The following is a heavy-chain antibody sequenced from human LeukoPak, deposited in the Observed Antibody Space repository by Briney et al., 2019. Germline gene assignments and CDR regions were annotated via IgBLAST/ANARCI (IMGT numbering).Heavy chain of an antibody. CDR3: ARADYYDSSGYRQNWYFDL. CDR2: IYYSGST. D-gene: IGHD3-22*01. CDR1: GGSISSRGYY. J-gene: IGHJ2*01. Sequence: SETLSLTCTVSGGSISSRGYYWSWIRQHPGKGLEWIGYIYYSGSTYYNPSLKSRVTISVDTSKNQFSLKLSSVTAADTAVYYCARADYYDSSGYRQNWYFDLWGRGTLVTVSS. V-gene: IGHV4-31*03.